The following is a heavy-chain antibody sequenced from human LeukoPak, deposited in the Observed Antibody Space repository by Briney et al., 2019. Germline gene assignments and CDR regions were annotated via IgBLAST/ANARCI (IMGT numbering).Heavy chain of an antibody. CDR2: IIPIFGTA. Sequence: SVKVSCTASGGTFSSYAISWVRQAPGQGLEWMGGIIPIFGTANYPQKFQGRVTITADESTNTAYMELSSLRSEDTAVYYCASFYGSGSLIGYYYYAMDVWGQGTTATVSS. CDR3: ASFYGSGSLIGYYYYAMDV. J-gene: IGHJ6*02. CDR1: GGTFSSYA. V-gene: IGHV1-69*01. D-gene: IGHD3-10*01.